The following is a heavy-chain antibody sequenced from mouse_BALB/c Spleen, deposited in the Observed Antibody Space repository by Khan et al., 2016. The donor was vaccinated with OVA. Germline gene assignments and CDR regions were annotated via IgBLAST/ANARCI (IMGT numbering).Heavy chain of an antibody. J-gene: IGHJ4*01. CDR1: GYTFTSNT. Sequence: QVQLKESGAELARPGASVKMSCKASGYTFTSNTMHWVKQRPGQGLEWIGYVNPRSSYTNYNQKFKDKATLNADKSSSTAYQQLSSLTSEDSAVYYCARRTTGYAMDYWGQGTSVTVSS. CDR2: VNPRSSYT. CDR3: ARRTTGYAMDY. D-gene: IGHD2-14*01. V-gene: IGHV1-4*01.